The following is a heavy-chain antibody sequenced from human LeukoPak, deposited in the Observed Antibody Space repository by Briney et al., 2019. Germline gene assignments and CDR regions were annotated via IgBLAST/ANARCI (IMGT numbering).Heavy chain of an antibody. CDR2: ISWNSGSI. D-gene: IGHD2-21*02. J-gene: IGHJ6*02. CDR1: GFTFDDYA. CDR3: AKAGESVVVTAGMDV. Sequence: GRSLRLSCAASGFTFDDYAMHWVRQAPGKGLEWVSGISWNSGSIGYADSVKGRFTISRDNAKNSLYLQMNSLRAEDTALYYCAKAGESVVVTAGMDVWGQGTTVSVSS. V-gene: IGHV3-9*01.